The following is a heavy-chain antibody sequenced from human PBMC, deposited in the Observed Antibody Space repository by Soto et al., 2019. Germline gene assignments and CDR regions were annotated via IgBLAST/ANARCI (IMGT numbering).Heavy chain of an antibody. D-gene: IGHD3-22*01. V-gene: IGHV1-69*06. Sequence: SVKVSCKASGGTFSSYAISWVRQAPGQGLEWMGGIIPIFGTANYAQKFQGRVTITADKSTSTAYMKLSSLRSEDTAVYYCALARYYDTGHGMDVWGQGTTVTVSS. CDR3: ALARYYDTGHGMDV. J-gene: IGHJ6*02. CDR1: GGTFSSYA. CDR2: IIPIFGTA.